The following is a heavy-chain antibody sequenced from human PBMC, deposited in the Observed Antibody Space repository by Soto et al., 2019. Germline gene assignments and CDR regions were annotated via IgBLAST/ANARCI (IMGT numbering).Heavy chain of an antibody. V-gene: IGHV2-70*04. CDR2: MDWDDDK. CDR1: GFSRSTIGMR. CDR3: ARSHDAVAYAFDT. D-gene: IGHD1-1*01. Sequence: CGPTLVNPGQTLTLTCTFSGFSRSTIGMRVNWIRQPPGEALEWRARMDWDDDKIYNTSLKTRLTISKDTSKNQVVLTLTNMDPVDTATYYCARSHDAVAYAFDTCAQRPMVTVS. J-gene: IGHJ3*02.